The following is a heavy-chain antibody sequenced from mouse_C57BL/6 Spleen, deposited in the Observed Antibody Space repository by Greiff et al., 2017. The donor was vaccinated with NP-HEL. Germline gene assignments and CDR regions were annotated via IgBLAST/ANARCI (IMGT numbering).Heavy chain of an antibody. V-gene: IGHV1-42*01. J-gene: IGHJ4*01. CDR1: GYSFTGYY. CDR3: ARDGFTTVVARGMDY. D-gene: IGHD1-1*01. CDR2: INPSTGGT. Sequence: VQLQQSGPELVKPGASVKISCKASGYSFTGYYMNWVKQSPEKSLEWIGEINPSTGGTTYNQKFKAKATLTVDKSSSTAYMQLKSLTSEDSAVYYCARDGFTTVVARGMDYWGKGTSVTVSS.